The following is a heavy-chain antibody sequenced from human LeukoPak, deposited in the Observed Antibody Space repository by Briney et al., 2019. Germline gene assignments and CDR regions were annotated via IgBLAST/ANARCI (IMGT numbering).Heavy chain of an antibody. CDR2: IYYSGST. Sequence: PSETLSLTCTVSGGSISSGGYYWSWIRQHPGKGLEWIGYIYYSGSTYYDPSLKSRVTISVDTSKNQFSLKLSSVTAADTAVYYCARVRSGHFDYWGQGTLVTVSS. J-gene: IGHJ4*02. D-gene: IGHD3-10*01. V-gene: IGHV4-31*03. CDR1: GGSISSGGYY. CDR3: ARVRSGHFDY.